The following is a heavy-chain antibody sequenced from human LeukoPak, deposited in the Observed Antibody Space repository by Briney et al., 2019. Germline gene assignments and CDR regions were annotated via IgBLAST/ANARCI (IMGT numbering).Heavy chain of an antibody. CDR3: AKDGSPMGYCSSTSCYAGAYYFDY. CDR1: GFTFSSYG. J-gene: IGHJ4*02. D-gene: IGHD2-2*01. CDR2: ISYDGSNK. Sequence: GRSLRLSCAASGFTFSSYGMHWVRQAPGKGLEWVAVISYDGSNKCYADSVKGRFTISRDNSKNTLYLQMNSLRAEDTAVYYCAKDGSPMGYCSSTSCYAGAYYFDYWGQGTLVTVSS. V-gene: IGHV3-30*18.